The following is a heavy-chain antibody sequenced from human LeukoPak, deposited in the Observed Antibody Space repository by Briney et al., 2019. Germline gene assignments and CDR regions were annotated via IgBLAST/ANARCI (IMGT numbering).Heavy chain of an antibody. CDR3: ARTVYYGSGRGSRVPSYYYYMDV. CDR2: IYTGGTT. D-gene: IGHD3-10*01. V-gene: IGHV4-61*02. Sequence: SQTLSLTCTVSGDSVNSASSYWAWIRQPAGKGLEWIGRIYTGGTTNYNPSLKSRVTISVDTSKNQFSLKLSSVTAADTAVYYCARTVYYGSGRGSRVPSYYYYMDVWGKGTTVTVSS. CDR1: GDSVNSASSY. J-gene: IGHJ6*03.